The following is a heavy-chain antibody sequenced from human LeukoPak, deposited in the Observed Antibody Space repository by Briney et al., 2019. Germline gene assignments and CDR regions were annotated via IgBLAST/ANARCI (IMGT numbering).Heavy chain of an antibody. CDR3: ARDDVWGSYRD. J-gene: IGHJ4*02. CDR2: IKKDGSER. D-gene: IGHD3-16*02. Sequence: GGSLRLSCAASGVTFSSSWMSWVRQAPGKGLEWVANIKKDGSERYYVDSAKGRFTISRDNAKNSLYLQMNSLRVEDTAVYYCARDDVWGSYRDWGQGTLVTVSS. CDR1: GVTFSSSW. V-gene: IGHV3-7*01.